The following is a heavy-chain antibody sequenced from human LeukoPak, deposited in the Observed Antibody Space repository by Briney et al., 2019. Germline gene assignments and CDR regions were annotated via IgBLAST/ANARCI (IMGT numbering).Heavy chain of an antibody. V-gene: IGHV4-61*02. J-gene: IGHJ5*02. CDR3: ARHRGYYDSPNWFDP. CDR1: GGSISSGSYY. Sequence: SETLSLTCTVSGGSISSGSYYWSWIRQPAGKGLEWIGRIYTSGSTYYNPSLKSRVTISVDTSKNQFSLKLSSVTAADTAVYYCARHRGYYDSPNWFDPWGQGTLVTVSS. D-gene: IGHD3-22*01. CDR2: IYTSGST.